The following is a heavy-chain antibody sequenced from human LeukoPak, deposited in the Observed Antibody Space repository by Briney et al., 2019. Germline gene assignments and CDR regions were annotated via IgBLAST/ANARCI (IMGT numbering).Heavy chain of an antibody. V-gene: IGHV3-15*01. CDR3: ATKSVDLFDY. Sequence: GGSLRLSCAASGFTFSKVWMSWVRQAPGKGLEWVGRIRSKSDGGATDYPAPVKGRFTISRDDSKNTLYLQMNSLKTEDTAVYYCATKSVDLFDYWGQGTLVTVSS. CDR2: IRSKSDGGAT. D-gene: IGHD4-23*01. CDR1: GFTFSKVW. J-gene: IGHJ4*02.